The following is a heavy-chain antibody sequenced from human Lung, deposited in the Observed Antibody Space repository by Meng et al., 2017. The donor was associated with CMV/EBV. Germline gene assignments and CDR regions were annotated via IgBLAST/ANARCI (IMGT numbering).Heavy chain of an antibody. J-gene: IGHJ4*02. Sequence: GSLRLSCTVSGDSLRTSSYYWGWIRQAPGKGPEWIGSIYSSGNTYFKPSLKRRVSLSIETSKNQFSLRLSSVTAADTGVYYCARLYGLIHWGQGVQVTGSS. CDR2: IYSSGNT. V-gene: IGHV4-39*01. CDR3: ARLYGLIH. D-gene: IGHD3-16*01. CDR1: GDSLRTSSYY.